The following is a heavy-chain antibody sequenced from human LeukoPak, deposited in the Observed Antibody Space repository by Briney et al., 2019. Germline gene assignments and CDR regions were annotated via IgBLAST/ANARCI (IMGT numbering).Heavy chain of an antibody. CDR3: ATSGGSYWS. CDR1: GFTFSSYG. CDR2: ISGRDSTT. D-gene: IGHD1-26*01. V-gene: IGHV3-23*01. Sequence: GGSLRLSYAASGFTFSSYGMSWVRQAPGKVLEWVSGISGRDSTTYYADSVKGRFTISRENSKNTLYLQMNSLRAEDTAVYYCATSGGSYWSWGQGTLVTVSS. J-gene: IGHJ5*02.